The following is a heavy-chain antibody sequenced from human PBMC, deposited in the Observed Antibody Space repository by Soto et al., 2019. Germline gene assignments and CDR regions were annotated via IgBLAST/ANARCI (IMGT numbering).Heavy chain of an antibody. J-gene: IGHJ4*02. Sequence: EVQLAESGGGMVQPGGSLRLSCVASGFTFSSYDMHWVRQAPGKGLEYVSSISSNGGTTYYGNSVKGRFTISRDNSKNTLYLQMGSLRAEDMAVYYYVRRVSGNYDNWGQGTLVTVSS. D-gene: IGHD1-7*01. V-gene: IGHV3-64*01. CDR1: GFTFSSYD. CDR2: ISSNGGTT. CDR3: VRRVSGNYDN.